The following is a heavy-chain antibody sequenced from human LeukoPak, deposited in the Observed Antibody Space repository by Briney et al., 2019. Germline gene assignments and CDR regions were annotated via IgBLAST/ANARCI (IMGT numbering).Heavy chain of an antibody. Sequence: PGGSLRLSCAASGFTFSSYGMHWVRQAPGKGLEWVAFIRYDGSNKYYADSVKGRFTISRDNSKNTLYLQMNSLRAEDTAVYYCAALPGRSWLPYYWGQGTLVTVSS. V-gene: IGHV3-30*02. D-gene: IGHD3-9*01. CDR1: GFTFSSYG. CDR3: AALPGRSWLPYY. J-gene: IGHJ4*02. CDR2: IRYDGSNK.